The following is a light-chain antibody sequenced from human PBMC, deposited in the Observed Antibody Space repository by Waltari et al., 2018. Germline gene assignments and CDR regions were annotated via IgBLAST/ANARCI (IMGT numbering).Light chain of an antibody. CDR3: LQDNSAPPLT. Sequence: DIQMTQSPSSLSASVGDRVTITCWASPDISNYLNWYQQKPGKPPTRLIYDASNLQSGVPSRFSGSGSGTVFSLTISSLQPEDFATYYCLQDNSAPPLTFGGGTKVEIK. J-gene: IGKJ4*01. CDR2: DAS. CDR1: PDISNY. V-gene: IGKV1-17*01.